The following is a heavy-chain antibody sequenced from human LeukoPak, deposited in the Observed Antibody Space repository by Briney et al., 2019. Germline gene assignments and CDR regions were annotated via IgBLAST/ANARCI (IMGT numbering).Heavy chain of an antibody. Sequence: GGSLRLSCAASGFTVSSNYMSWVRQAPGKGLEWVSVIYSGGSTYYADSVKGRFTISRDNSKNTLYLQMNSLRAEDTAVYYCARGVLRFLEWLSFDYWGQGTPVTVSS. CDR2: IYSGGST. CDR3: ARGVLRFLEWLSFDY. J-gene: IGHJ4*02. D-gene: IGHD3-3*01. V-gene: IGHV3-53*01. CDR1: GFTVSSNY.